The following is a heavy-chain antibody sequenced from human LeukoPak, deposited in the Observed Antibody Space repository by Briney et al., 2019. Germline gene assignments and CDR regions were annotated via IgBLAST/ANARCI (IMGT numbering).Heavy chain of an antibody. V-gene: IGHV4-38-2*02. CDR2: IHYSGNT. J-gene: IGHJ3*02. D-gene: IGHD3-10*01. CDR1: GYSINNGFY. Sequence: PSETLSLTCTVSGYSINNGFYWGWIRQPPGKGLEWIGTIHYSGNTDYNPSLKSRVTISGDTSKNQFSLKLSSVTAADTAVYYCARDLPGRRGLDIWGQGTMVTVSS. CDR3: ARDLPGRRGLDI.